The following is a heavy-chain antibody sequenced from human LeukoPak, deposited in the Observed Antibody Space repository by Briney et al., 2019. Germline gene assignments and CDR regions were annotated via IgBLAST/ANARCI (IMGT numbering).Heavy chain of an antibody. CDR1: GYTFTSYY. CDR2: INPSGGST. Sequence: GASVKVSCKASGYTFTSYYMHWVRQAPGQGLEWMGIINPSGGSTSYAQKFQGRVTMTRDTSISTAYMELSRLRSDDTAVYYCARTYYYDSSGPSTTGDDAFDIWGQGTMVTVSS. D-gene: IGHD3-22*01. V-gene: IGHV1-46*01. CDR3: ARTYYYDSSGPSTTGDDAFDI. J-gene: IGHJ3*02.